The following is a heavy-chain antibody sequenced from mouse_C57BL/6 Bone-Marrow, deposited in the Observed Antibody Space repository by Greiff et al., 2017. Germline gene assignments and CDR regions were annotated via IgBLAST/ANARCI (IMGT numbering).Heavy chain of an antibody. D-gene: IGHD4-1*01. CDR3: ARKDWGGFDY. Sequence: QVQLQQPGAELVKPGASVKLSCKASGYTFTSYWMHWVKQRPGQGLEWIGMIHPNSGSTNYNEKFKSKATLTVDKSSSTAYMQLSSLTAEDSAVYYCARKDWGGFDYWGQGTTLTVSS. CDR1: GYTFTSYW. J-gene: IGHJ2*01. CDR2: IHPNSGST. V-gene: IGHV1-64*01.